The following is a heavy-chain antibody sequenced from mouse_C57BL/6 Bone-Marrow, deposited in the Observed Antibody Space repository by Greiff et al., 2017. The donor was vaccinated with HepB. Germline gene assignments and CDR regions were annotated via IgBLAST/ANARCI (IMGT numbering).Heavy chain of an antibody. CDR3: ARRYYGSSWYFDV. Sequence: QVQLQQPGTELVKPGASVKMSCKASGYTFTSYWITWVKQRPGQGLEWIGDIYPGSGSTNYNEKFKSKATLTVDTSSSKAYMQRSSLTSEDSAVYYCARRYYGSSWYFDVWGTGTTVTVSS. CDR1: GYTFTSYW. D-gene: IGHD1-1*01. J-gene: IGHJ1*03. CDR2: IYPGSGST. V-gene: IGHV1-55*01.